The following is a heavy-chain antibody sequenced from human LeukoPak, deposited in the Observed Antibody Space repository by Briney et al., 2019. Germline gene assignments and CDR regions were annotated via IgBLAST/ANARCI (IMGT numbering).Heavy chain of an antibody. V-gene: IGHV4-4*07. CDR2: IYTSGST. J-gene: IGHJ3*02. CDR1: GGSISSYY. CDR3: ARDQEQQLVLAFDI. D-gene: IGHD6-13*01. Sequence: PSETLSLTCTVSGGSISSYYWSWIRQPAGKGLEWIGRIYTSGSTNYNPSLKSRVTMSVDTSKNQFSPKLSSATAADTAVYYCARDQEQQLVLAFDIWGHGTMVTVSS.